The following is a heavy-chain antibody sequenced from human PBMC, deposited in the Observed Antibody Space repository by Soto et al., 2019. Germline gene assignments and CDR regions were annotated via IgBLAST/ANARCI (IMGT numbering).Heavy chain of an antibody. CDR1: GGSISSSSYY. D-gene: IGHD2-15*01. CDR2: IYYSGST. J-gene: IGHJ4*02. CDR3: ARTIVVVVAATGDHFDY. V-gene: IGHV4-39*01. Sequence: PSETLSLTCTVSGGSISSSSYYWGWIRQPPEKGLEWIGSIYYSGSTYYNPSLKSRVTISVDTSKNQFSLNLSSVTAADTAVYYCARTIVVVVAATGDHFDYWGQGTLVTVSS.